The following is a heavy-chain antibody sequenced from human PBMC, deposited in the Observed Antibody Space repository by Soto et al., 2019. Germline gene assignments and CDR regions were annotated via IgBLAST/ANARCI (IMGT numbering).Heavy chain of an antibody. J-gene: IGHJ4*02. V-gene: IGHV3-30*18. CDR3: AKAKRITMVRGVYAPVDY. D-gene: IGHD3-10*01. CDR2: ISYDGSNK. Sequence: LRLSCAASGFTFSSYGMHWVRQAPGKGLEWVAVISYDGSNKYYADSVKGRFTISRDNSKNTLYLQMNSLRAEDTAVYYCAKAKRITMVRGVYAPVDYWGQGTLVTVSS. CDR1: GFTFSSYG.